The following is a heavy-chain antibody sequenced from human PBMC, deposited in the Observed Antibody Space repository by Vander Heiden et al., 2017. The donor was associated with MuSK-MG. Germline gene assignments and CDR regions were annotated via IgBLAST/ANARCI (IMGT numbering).Heavy chain of an antibody. CDR2: ISSSNLYI. V-gene: IGHV3-21*01. D-gene: IGHD6-13*01. CDR3: ARGRVAASGLYYFDY. CDR1: GFTLSGYS. J-gene: IGHJ4*02. Sequence: EVQLVESGGGRVKPGGALRLPCEASGFTLSGYSMNWVRQAPGKGLEWVSSISSSNLYIYYADSVKGRFTISRDNAKNSLYLQMNSLRAEDTAVYYCARGRVAASGLYYFDYWGQGALVTVSS.